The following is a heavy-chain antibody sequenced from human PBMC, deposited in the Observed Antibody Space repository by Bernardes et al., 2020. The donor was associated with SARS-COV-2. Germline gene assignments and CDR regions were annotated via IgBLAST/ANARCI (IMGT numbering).Heavy chain of an antibody. J-gene: IGHJ6*02. V-gene: IGHV4-39*01. D-gene: IGHD2-21*01. CDR2: LSYGGNT. CDR3: TRGVEISGEVVLYSYGLDV. CDR1: GGSINSASYR. Sequence: SETLSLTCSVSGGSINSASYRWGWIRQAPGKGLEWIGSLSYGGNTYYTPSLRSRVTMSADTSKNQFSLKLSSVTAADTAVYYCTRGVEISGEVVLYSYGLDVWGQGTTVTVSS.